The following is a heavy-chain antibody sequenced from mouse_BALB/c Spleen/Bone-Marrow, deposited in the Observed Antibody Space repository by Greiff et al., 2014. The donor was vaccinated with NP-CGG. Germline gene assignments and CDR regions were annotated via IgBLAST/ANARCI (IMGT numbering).Heavy chain of an antibody. CDR3: ARRGVYDYPWFVY. V-gene: IGHV1-4*01. D-gene: IGHD2-4*01. J-gene: IGHJ3*01. CDR1: GYTFTTCT. Sequence: QVQLQQSGAELARPGASVKMSCRASGYTFTTCTVHWVKQRPGQGLEWIGYINPSSDYTNYNQKFKDKATLTADKSSSTAYMQLSSLTSEDSAVYYCARRGVYDYPWFVYWGQGTLVTVSA. CDR2: INPSSDYT.